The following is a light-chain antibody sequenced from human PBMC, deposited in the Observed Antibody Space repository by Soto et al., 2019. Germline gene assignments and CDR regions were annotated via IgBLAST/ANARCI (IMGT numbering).Light chain of an antibody. CDR2: AAS. CDR3: QQSYSSPPT. CDR1: QSISNH. J-gene: IGKJ1*01. V-gene: IGKV1-39*01. Sequence: DIQMTQSPSSLSASVEGRVIITCRASQSISNHLNWYQQKPGKAPKLLIFAASSLQSGVPSRFSGSRSGPDVTLTICSLQPEDFATYYCQQSYSSPPTFGQGTKVDIK.